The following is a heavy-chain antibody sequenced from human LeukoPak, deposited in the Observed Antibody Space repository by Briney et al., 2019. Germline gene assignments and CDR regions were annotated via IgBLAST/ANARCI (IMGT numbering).Heavy chain of an antibody. V-gene: IGHV4-59*01. CDR2: IYYSGST. Sequence: KPSETLSLTRTFSGGSISSYYWSLIRQPPRKGLELIGYIYYSGSTNYNPSLKSRVTISVDTSKNQFSLKLSSVTAADTAVYYCASYPGYSSGWYDAFDIWGQGTMVTVSS. CDR3: ASYPGYSSGWYDAFDI. CDR1: GGSISSYY. J-gene: IGHJ3*02. D-gene: IGHD6-19*01.